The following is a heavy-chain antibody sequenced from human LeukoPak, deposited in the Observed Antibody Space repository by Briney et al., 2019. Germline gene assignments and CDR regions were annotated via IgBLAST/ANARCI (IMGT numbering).Heavy chain of an antibody. V-gene: IGHV1-46*01. J-gene: IGHJ4*02. CDR1: VYTFTSYY. CDR2: INPIGGST. CDR3: ARGQGRWSPFDY. Sequence: GASVKVSCTASVYTFTSYYMHWVRQAPGQGLEWMGIINPIGGSTSYAQKFQGRVTMTRDTSTSTVYMELSSLRSEDTAVYYCARGQGRWSPFDYWGQGTLVTVSS. D-gene: IGHD4-23*01.